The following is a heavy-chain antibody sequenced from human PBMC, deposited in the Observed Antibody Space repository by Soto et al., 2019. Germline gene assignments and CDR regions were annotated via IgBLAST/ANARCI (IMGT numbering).Heavy chain of an antibody. Sequence: ASVKVSCKASGYTFTTYSIAWVRQAPGEGLEWMGWISPYNGNTNYAQKFQGRVTMTTDTSTNTAYMELRSLRSDDTAVYYCAREDFGVHSSWFDPWGQGTLVTVSS. CDR2: ISPYNGNT. CDR1: GYTFTTYS. CDR3: AREDFGVHSSWFDP. D-gene: IGHD6-13*01. V-gene: IGHV1-18*01. J-gene: IGHJ5*02.